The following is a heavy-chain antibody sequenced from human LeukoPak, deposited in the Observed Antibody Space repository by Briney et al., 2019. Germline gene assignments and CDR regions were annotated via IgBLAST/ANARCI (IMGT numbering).Heavy chain of an antibody. CDR2: LRYDGSDQ. J-gene: IGHJ4*02. CDR3: AREAQYYDILTGADY. V-gene: IGHV3-30*02. Sequence: GGSLRLSCAASGFTFSSYGMSWVRQAPGRGLEWVAFLRYDGSDQKYADSVKGRFTISRDNSKNTLYLQMNSLRAEDTAVYYCAREAQYYDILTGADYWGQGTLVTVSS. CDR1: GFTFSSYG. D-gene: IGHD3-9*01.